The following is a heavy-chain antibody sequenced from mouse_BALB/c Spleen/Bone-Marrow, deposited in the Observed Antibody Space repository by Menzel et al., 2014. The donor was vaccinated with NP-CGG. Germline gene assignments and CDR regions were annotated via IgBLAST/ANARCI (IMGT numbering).Heavy chain of an antibody. J-gene: IGHJ3*01. Sequence: VKLVESGSVLVRPGASVKLSCKASGYTFTSSWMHWAKQRPGQGLEWIGEIHPNSGNTNYNEKFKGKATLTVDTSSSTAYVDLSSLTSEDSAVYYCARYWSGFAYWGRGTLVTVSA. CDR1: GYTFTSSW. CDR2: IHPNSGNT. CDR3: ARYWSGFAY. D-gene: IGHD4-1*01. V-gene: IGHV1S130*01.